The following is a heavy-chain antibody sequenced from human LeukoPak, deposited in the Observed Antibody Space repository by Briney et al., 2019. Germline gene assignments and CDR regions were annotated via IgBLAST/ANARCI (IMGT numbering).Heavy chain of an antibody. Sequence: PSETLSLACTVSGGSISSSSYYWGWIRQPPGKGLEWIGSIYYSGSTYYNPSLKSRVTISVDTSKNQFSLKLSSATAADTAVYYCARWGMVRGVFRFDPWGQGTLVTVSS. CDR2: IYYSGST. CDR1: GGSISSSSYY. J-gene: IGHJ5*02. V-gene: IGHV4-39*07. CDR3: ARWGMVRGVFRFDP. D-gene: IGHD3-10*01.